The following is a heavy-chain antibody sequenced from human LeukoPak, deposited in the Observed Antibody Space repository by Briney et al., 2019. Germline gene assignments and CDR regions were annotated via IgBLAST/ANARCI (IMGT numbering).Heavy chain of an antibody. CDR2: IKQDGSEK. V-gene: IGHV3-7*01. J-gene: IGHJ3*02. CDR3: ARVFWSTMDAFDI. Sequence: PGGHLRLSCAASGFTFSSYWMSWVRQAPGKGLEWVANIKQDGSEKYYVDSVKGRFTISRDNAKNSLYLQMNSLRAEDTAVYYCARVFWSTMDAFDIWGQGTMVTVSS. CDR1: GFTFSSYW. D-gene: IGHD3-3*01.